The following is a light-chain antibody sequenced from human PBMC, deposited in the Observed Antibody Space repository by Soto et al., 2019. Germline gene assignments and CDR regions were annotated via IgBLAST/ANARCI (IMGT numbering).Light chain of an antibody. V-gene: IGKV3-20*01. CDR1: QSVSSNY. CDR3: QQYGSSPYT. J-gene: IGKJ2*01. CDR2: DAS. Sequence: EILLTQSPCTLALSAGERATLSCRASQSVSSNYFGWYQQKPGQAPRLLIYDASSRATGIPERFSGTGSGTDFTLTISRLEPEDFEVYYCQQYGSSPYTFGLGTKVDIK.